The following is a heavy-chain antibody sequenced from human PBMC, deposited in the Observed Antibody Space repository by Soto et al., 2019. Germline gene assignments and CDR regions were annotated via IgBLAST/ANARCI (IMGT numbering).Heavy chain of an antibody. D-gene: IGHD3-3*01. Sequence: SVKVSCKAFGGTFSSYAISWVRQAPGQGLEWMGGIIPIFGTANYAQKFQGRVTITADESTSTAYMELSSLRSEDTAVYYCARAYDLRRPLDYWGQGTLVPVSS. J-gene: IGHJ4*02. CDR2: IIPIFGTA. CDR3: ARAYDLRRPLDY. V-gene: IGHV1-69*13. CDR1: GGTFSSYA.